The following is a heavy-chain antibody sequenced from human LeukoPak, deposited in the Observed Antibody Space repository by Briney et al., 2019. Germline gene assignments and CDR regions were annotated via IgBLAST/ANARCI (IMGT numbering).Heavy chain of an antibody. D-gene: IGHD1-14*01. Sequence: SETLSLTCTVSGGSISSSGYYWGWIRQPPGKGLEWIGRIYTSGSTNYNPSLKSRVTISVDTSKNQFSLKLSSVTAADTAVYYCAGINGILTADAFDIWGQGTMVTVSS. J-gene: IGHJ3*02. V-gene: IGHV4-61*02. CDR1: GGSISSSGYY. CDR2: IYTSGST. CDR3: AGINGILTADAFDI.